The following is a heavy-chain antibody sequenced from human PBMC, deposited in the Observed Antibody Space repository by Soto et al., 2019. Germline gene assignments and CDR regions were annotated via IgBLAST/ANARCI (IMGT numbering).Heavy chain of an antibody. CDR3: ATGGVIVILPDY. CDR1: GFTFSSYA. J-gene: IGHJ4*02. D-gene: IGHD3-16*02. CDR2: ISGSGGST. V-gene: IGHV3-23*01. Sequence: GGSLRLSCAASGFTFSSYAMSWVRQAPGKGLEWVSAISGSGGSTYYADSVKGRFTISRDNSKNTLYLQMNSLRAEDTAVYYCATGGVIVILPDYCGQGTLVTVYS.